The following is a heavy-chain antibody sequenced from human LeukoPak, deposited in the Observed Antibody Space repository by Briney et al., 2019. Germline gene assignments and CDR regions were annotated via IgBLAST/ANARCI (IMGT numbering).Heavy chain of an antibody. J-gene: IGHJ4*02. CDR2: IYHSGST. Sequence: SETLSLTCAVSGGSISSGGYSWSWIRQPPGKGLEWIGYIYHSGSTYYNPSLKSRVTISVDRSKDQFSLKLSSVTAADTAVYYCARVSSSWYSDYWGQGTLVTVSS. V-gene: IGHV4-30-2*01. CDR1: GGSISSGGYS. D-gene: IGHD6-13*01. CDR3: ARVSSSWYSDY.